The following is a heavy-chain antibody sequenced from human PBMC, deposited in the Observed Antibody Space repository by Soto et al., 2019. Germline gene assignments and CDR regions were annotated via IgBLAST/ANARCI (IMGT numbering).Heavy chain of an antibody. J-gene: IGHJ5*02. Sequence: SETLSLTCTVSGGSISSYCWSWIRQPPGKGLEWIGYIYYSGSTNYNPSLKSRVTISVDTSKNQFSLKLSSVTAADTAVYYCARQNRNINWFDPWGQGTLVTVSS. CDR2: IYYSGST. CDR3: ARQNRNINWFDP. V-gene: IGHV4-59*08. CDR1: GGSISSYC.